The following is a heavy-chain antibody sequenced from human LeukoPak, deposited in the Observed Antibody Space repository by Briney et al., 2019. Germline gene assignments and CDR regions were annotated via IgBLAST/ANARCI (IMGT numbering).Heavy chain of an antibody. CDR3: ASFNWNYPLDHY. J-gene: IGHJ4*02. V-gene: IGHV3-7*01. Sequence: PVGSLRLSCAASGFTFSSYWMSWVRQAPGKGLEWVANIKQDGSEKYYVDSVKGRFTISRDNAKNSLYLQMNSLRAEDTAVYYCASFNWNYPLDHYWVQGTLVTVSS. CDR2: IKQDGSEK. CDR1: GFTFSSYW. D-gene: IGHD1-7*01.